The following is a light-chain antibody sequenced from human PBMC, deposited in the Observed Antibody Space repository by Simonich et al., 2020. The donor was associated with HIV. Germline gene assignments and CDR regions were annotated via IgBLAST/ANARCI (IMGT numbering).Light chain of an antibody. V-gene: IGLV2-11*01. CDR1: SSYVGGYNY. CDR2: DVS. J-gene: IGLJ3*02. CDR3: CSYAGIYTFWV. Sequence: QSALTPPLSASGSPGQSVTLSCTGTSSYVGGYNYFSWYQQHPGKAPKLMIYDVSKRPSGVPDRFSGSKSGNTASLTISGLQAEDEGDYYCCSYAGIYTFWVFGGGTKLTVL.